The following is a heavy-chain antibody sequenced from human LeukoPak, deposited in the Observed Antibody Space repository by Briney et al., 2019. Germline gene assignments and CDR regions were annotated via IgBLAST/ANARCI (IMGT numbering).Heavy chain of an antibody. CDR1: GGTFSSYA. CDR3: ASLNNLWFGESFGYFDY. Sequence: SVKVSCKASGGTFSSYAISWMRQAPGQGLEWMGGIIPIFGTANYAQKFQGRVTITADESTSTAYMELSSLRSEDTAVYYCASLNNLWFGESFGYFDYWGQGTLVTVSS. J-gene: IGHJ4*02. CDR2: IIPIFGTA. V-gene: IGHV1-69*13. D-gene: IGHD3-10*01.